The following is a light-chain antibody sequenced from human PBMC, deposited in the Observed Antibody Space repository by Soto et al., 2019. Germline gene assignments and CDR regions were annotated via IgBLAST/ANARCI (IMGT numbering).Light chain of an antibody. V-gene: IGKV1-5*03. J-gene: IGKJ3*01. CDR2: KAS. CDR1: QSISYW. CDR3: QQYNSFVFT. Sequence: DIQMTQSPSTLSASVGDRVTITCRASQSISYWLAWYQQKPGRAPNLLISKASNLEGGVPSRFSGSGSGTDFTLTISSLQPDDFATYYCQQYNSFVFTFGPGTKVDI.